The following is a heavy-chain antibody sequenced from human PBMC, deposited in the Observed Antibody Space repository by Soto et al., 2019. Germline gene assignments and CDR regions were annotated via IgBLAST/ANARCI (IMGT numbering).Heavy chain of an antibody. J-gene: IGHJ6*02. CDR2: ISSSGSAI. CDR3: GRDSRGEVWGLGMDV. V-gene: IGHV3-48*02. CDR1: GFTFSSYN. D-gene: IGHD3-16*01. Sequence: EVQLVESGGGLVQPGVSLRLSCAASGFTFSSYNMNWARQAPGKGLEWVSYISSSGSAIYYADSVRGRFTISRDNAKNSLYLQMNSLRDEDTAVYYCGRDSRGEVWGLGMDVWGQGTTVTVSS.